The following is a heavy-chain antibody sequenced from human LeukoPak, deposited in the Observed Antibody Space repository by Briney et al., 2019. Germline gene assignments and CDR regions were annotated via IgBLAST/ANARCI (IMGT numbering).Heavy chain of an antibody. Sequence: GGSLRLSCAASGFTFSSYAMNWVRQSPGKGLERVSAISGSGAGTYYADSVKGRFTISRDNSKNTLYLQMNSLRAEDTAVYYCAKSPAGRDYYDSSGYLGAFDIWGQGTMVTVSS. J-gene: IGHJ3*02. V-gene: IGHV3-23*01. D-gene: IGHD3-22*01. CDR2: ISGSGAGT. CDR1: GFTFSSYA. CDR3: AKSPAGRDYYDSSGYLGAFDI.